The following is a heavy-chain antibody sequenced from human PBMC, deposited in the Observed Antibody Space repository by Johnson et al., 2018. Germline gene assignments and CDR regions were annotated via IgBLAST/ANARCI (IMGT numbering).Heavy chain of an antibody. CDR2: ISNDETQK. CDR1: RFTFSSYG. V-gene: IGHV3-30*18. D-gene: IGHD6-19*01. CDR3: AKVGVIAVVGDDLDS. J-gene: IGHJ3*02. Sequence: QVELVESGGGVVQPGRSLRLSCVASRFTFSSYGMHWVRQAPGKGLEWVAVISNDETQKYYADSVKGRFAISRDNSKNTLYLEMNSLGAEDTAVYYCAKVGVIAVVGDDLDSWGQGTMVTVSS.